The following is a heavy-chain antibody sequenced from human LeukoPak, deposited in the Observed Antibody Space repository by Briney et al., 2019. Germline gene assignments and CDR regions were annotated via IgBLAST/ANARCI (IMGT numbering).Heavy chain of an antibody. V-gene: IGHV3-48*01. Sequence: GGSLRLSCAASGFTFSSYSMNWVRQAPGKGLEWVSYISSSSSTIYYAVSVKGRFTISRDNAKNSLYLQMNSLRAEDTAVYYCAKDRVTMIVVVITDAFDIWGQGTMVTVSS. CDR3: AKDRVTMIVVVITDAFDI. D-gene: IGHD3-22*01. J-gene: IGHJ3*02. CDR2: ISSSSSTI. CDR1: GFTFSSYS.